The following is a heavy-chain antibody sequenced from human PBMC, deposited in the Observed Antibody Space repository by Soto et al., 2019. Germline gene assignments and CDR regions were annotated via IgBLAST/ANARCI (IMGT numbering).Heavy chain of an antibody. CDR1: GYSISSGYY. CDR3: ARDPTGGVPIDY. CDR2: IYHSGST. D-gene: IGHD2-8*02. J-gene: IGHJ4*02. Sequence: SETLSLTCTVSGYSISSGYYWGWIRQPPGKGLEWIGSIYHSGSTYYNPSLKSRVTISVDTSKNQFSLKLSSVTAADTAVYYCARDPTGGVPIDYWGQGTLVTVS. V-gene: IGHV4-38-2*02.